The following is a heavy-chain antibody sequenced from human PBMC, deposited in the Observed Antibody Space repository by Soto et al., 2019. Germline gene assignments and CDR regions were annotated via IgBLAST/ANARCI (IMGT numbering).Heavy chain of an antibody. Sequence: ASVKVSCKASGYTFIDYYMHWVRQAPGQGFEWMGRISPRSGGTNYAQKFQGRVTMTWDTSLNTAYMELCSLISEDTAVYYCARPPGYISDWYYFDLWGQGTLVTVSS. CDR1: GYTFIDYY. CDR3: ARPPGYISDWYYFDL. CDR2: ISPRSGGT. V-gene: IGHV1-2*02. J-gene: IGHJ4*02. D-gene: IGHD3-9*01.